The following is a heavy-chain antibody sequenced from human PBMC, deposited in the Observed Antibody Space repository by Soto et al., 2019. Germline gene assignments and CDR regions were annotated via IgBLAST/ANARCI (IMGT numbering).Heavy chain of an antibody. CDR3: ARVYYAQGAFDI. CDR2: INAGNGNT. Sequence: ASVKVSCKDSGYTFTSYAMHWVRQAPGQRLEWMGWINAGNGNTKYSQKFQGRVTITRDTSASTAYMELSSLRSEDTAVYYCARVYYAQGAFDIWGQGTMVTVSS. D-gene: IGHD2-2*01. J-gene: IGHJ3*02. CDR1: GYTFTSYA. V-gene: IGHV1-3*01.